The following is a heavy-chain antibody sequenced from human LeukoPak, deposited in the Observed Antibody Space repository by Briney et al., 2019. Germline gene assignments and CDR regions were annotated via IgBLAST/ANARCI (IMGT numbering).Heavy chain of an antibody. CDR2: ISYSGNT. V-gene: IGHV4-39*02. Sequence: SETLSLTCTVSAGSISSSDYYWGWIRQSPGKGLEWIGRISYSGNTYYNPSLKSRVTISVDTSKNHFSLKLSSVTAADTAVYYCSRLTHSYYSDTSGYYPYYYMDVWGEGTTVAVSS. CDR1: AGSISSSDYY. D-gene: IGHD3-22*01. CDR3: SRLTHSYYSDTSGYYPYYYMDV. J-gene: IGHJ6*03.